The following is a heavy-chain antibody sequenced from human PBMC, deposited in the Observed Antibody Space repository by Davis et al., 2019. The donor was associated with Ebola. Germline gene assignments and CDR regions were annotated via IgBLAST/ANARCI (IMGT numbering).Heavy chain of an antibody. D-gene: IGHD6-19*01. CDR2: INHSGST. CDR3: ARALSNSSGRNKWFDP. J-gene: IGHJ5*02. CDR1: GGSFSGYY. Sequence: PSETLSLTCAVYGGSFSGYYWSWIRQPPGKGLEWIGEINHSGSTNYNPSLKSRVTISVDTSKNQFSLKLSSVTAADTAVYYCARALSNSSGRNKWFDPWGQGTLVTVSS. V-gene: IGHV4-34*01.